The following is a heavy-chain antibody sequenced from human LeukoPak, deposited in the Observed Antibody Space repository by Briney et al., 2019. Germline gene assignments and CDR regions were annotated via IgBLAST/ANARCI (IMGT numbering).Heavy chain of an antibody. Sequence: ASVKVSCKASGYTFTSYYIYWVRQAPGQGLEWMGITNPSGGSTSYAQKFQGRVTMTRDTSTNTVYMELSSLRSEDTAVYYCAREATMTVVLTTGGMDVWGQGTTVTVSS. V-gene: IGHV1-46*01. CDR3: AREATMTVVLTTGGMDV. J-gene: IGHJ6*02. D-gene: IGHD3-22*01. CDR1: GYTFTSYY. CDR2: TNPSGGST.